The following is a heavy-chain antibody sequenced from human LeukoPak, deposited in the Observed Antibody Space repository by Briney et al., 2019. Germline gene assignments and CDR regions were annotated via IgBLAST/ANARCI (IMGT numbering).Heavy chain of an antibody. J-gene: IGHJ4*02. Sequence: GGSLRLSRAASGFTFSSSAMSWVRQAPGKGLEWVSALSANGGTTYYADSVKGRFTISRDNSKNTLYLQMNSLRAEDTAVYYCAKDARSGWNFDYWGQGTLVTVSS. CDR3: AKDARSGWNFDY. V-gene: IGHV3-23*01. CDR1: GFTFSSSA. CDR2: LSANGGTT. D-gene: IGHD6-19*01.